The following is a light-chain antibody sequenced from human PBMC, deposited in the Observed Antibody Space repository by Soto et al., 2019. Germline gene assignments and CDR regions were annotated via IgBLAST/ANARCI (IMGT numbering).Light chain of an antibody. CDR3: QQTYSSTQT. J-gene: IGKJ1*01. CDR2: AAS. CDR1: QTVSIY. V-gene: IGKV1-39*01. Sequence: DIQMTQSPSSRSSSFADRVTITCRASQTVSIYLNWYRQKPGKAPELLIFAASDLQSGVPSRFSGSGSGTDFTLTISSLQHEDFATYYCQQTYSSTQTFGQGTKVDIK.